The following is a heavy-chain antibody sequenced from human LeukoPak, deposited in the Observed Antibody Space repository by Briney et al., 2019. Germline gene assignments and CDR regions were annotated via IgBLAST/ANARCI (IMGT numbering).Heavy chain of an antibody. CDR1: GASISSYY. V-gene: IGHV4-59*01. CDR3: ASGPYPAAGTDHQFDY. J-gene: IGHJ4*02. CDR2: IYYSGST. D-gene: IGHD6-13*01. Sequence: SGTLSLTCTVSGASISSYYWSWIRQPPGKRLGWIGYIYYSGSTHYNPALKSRVTISVDTSKNQFSLDLSSVTAADTAVYYCASGPYPAAGTDHQFDYWGQGTLVTVSS.